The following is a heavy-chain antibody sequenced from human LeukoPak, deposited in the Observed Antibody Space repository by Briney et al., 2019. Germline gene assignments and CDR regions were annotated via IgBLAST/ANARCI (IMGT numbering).Heavy chain of an antibody. CDR1: GYTFTSYG. Sequence: ASVKVSCKASGYTFTSYGISWVRQAPGQGLEWMGWISAYNGNTNYAQKLQGRVTMTTDTSTSTAYMELRSLRSEDTAVYYCARGSGPLWFGELYAFDIWGQGTMVTVSS. V-gene: IGHV1-18*01. D-gene: IGHD3-10*01. CDR2: ISAYNGNT. J-gene: IGHJ3*02. CDR3: ARGSGPLWFGELYAFDI.